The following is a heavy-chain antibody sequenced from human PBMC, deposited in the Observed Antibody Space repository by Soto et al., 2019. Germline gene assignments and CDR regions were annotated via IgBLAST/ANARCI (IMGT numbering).Heavy chain of an antibody. V-gene: IGHV1-2*04. CDR1: GYTFTVYY. Sequence: ASVKVSCKASGYTFTVYYMHWVRQAPGQGLEWMGWINPNSGGTNYAQKFQGWVTMTRDTSISTAYMELSRLRSDDTAVYYCARDLVRFAAPYYDILTGYYRPDYYYYGMDVWGQGTTVTVSS. CDR3: ARDLVRFAAPYYDILTGYYRPDYYYYGMDV. D-gene: IGHD3-9*01. J-gene: IGHJ6*02. CDR2: INPNSGGT.